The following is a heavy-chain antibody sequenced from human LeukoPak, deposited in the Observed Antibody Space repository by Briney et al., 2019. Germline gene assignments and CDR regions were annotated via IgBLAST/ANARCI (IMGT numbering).Heavy chain of an antibody. Sequence: SGGSLRLSCAASGFTFSSYSMNWVRQAPGKGLEWVSSISSSSSSYIYYADSVKGRFTISRDNAKNSLYLQMNSLRAEDTAVYYCARDLDSSWYDYWGQGTLVTVSS. CDR1: GFTFSSYS. V-gene: IGHV3-21*01. D-gene: IGHD6-13*01. CDR3: ARDLDSSWYDY. CDR2: ISSSSSSYI. J-gene: IGHJ4*02.